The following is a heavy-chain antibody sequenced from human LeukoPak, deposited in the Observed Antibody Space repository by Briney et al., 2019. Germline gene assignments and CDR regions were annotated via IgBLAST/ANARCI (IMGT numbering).Heavy chain of an antibody. CDR1: GGSISSSSYY. V-gene: IGHV4-39*07. Sequence: SETLSLTCTVSGGSISSSSYYWGWIRQPPGKGLEWIGSIYYSGSTYYNPSLKSRVTISVDTSKNQFSLKLSSVTAADTAVYYCALTTVTKRYYYYYMDVWGKGTAVTVSS. D-gene: IGHD4-17*01. CDR3: ALTTVTKRYYYYYMDV. CDR2: IYYSGST. J-gene: IGHJ6*03.